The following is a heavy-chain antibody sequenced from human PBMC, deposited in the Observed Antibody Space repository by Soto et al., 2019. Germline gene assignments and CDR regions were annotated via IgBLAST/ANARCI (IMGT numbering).Heavy chain of an antibody. CDR2: INHSGTT. V-gene: IGHV4-34*01. J-gene: IGHJ4*02. CDR1: GGSFSVYY. D-gene: IGHD3-10*01. Sequence: SETLSLTCAVYGGSFSVYYWSWICQPPGKGLEWIGEINHSGTTNYNPSLKSRVTISIDTSKNHCSLKLSSVTAADTAVYYCAQDYYYSTDYYFTYWAQGTLVIVSS. CDR3: AQDYYYSTDYYFTY.